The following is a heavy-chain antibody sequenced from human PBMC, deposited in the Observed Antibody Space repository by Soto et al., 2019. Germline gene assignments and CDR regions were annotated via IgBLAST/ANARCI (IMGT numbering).Heavy chain of an antibody. CDR2: INPNSGGT. V-gene: IGHV1-2*04. Sequence: ASVKLSCKASVYTFTGYYMHWVRQAPGQGREWMVWINPNSGGTNYAQKSVRWVTMTRDTSISTAYMELSRLRSDDTAVYYCARDAAPLGLLWFGELPHYYMDVWGKGTTVTVS. J-gene: IGHJ6*03. D-gene: IGHD3-10*01. CDR1: VYTFTGYY. CDR3: ARDAAPLGLLWFGELPHYYMDV.